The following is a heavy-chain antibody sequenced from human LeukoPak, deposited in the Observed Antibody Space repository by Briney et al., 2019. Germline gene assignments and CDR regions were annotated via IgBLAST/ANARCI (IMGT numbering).Heavy chain of an antibody. Sequence: SETLSLTCTVSGGSISSYYWTWIRRPPGKGLGLEWIGYIYYSGGTNYNPSLKSRVTISIDTSKNQVSLKLSSVTAADTAVYYCARAEGYNWNYFDYWGQGTLVTVSS. CDR3: ARAEGYNWNYFDY. CDR1: GGSISSYY. J-gene: IGHJ4*02. CDR2: IYYSGGT. D-gene: IGHD1-20*01. V-gene: IGHV4-59*01.